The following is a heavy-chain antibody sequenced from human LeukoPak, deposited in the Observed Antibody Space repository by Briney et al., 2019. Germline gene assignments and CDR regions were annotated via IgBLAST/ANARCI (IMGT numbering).Heavy chain of an antibody. Sequence: GGSLRLSCAASGFTFSSYLMNWVRQAPGKGLEWVSYISSSSSTIYYADSVKGRFTLSRDNAKNSLYLQMNSLRAEDTAVYYCASTGRYCTSTSCSNYFHYWGQGTLVTVSS. CDR2: ISSSSSTI. D-gene: IGHD2-2*01. CDR1: GFTFSSYL. CDR3: ASTGRYCTSTSCSNYFHY. V-gene: IGHV3-48*04. J-gene: IGHJ4*02.